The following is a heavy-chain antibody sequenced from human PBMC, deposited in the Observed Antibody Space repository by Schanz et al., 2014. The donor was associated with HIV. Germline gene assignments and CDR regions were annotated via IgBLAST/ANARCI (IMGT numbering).Heavy chain of an antibody. CDR2: MWYDESHK. V-gene: IGHV3-33*06. J-gene: IGHJ4*02. D-gene: IGHD6-13*01. Sequence: QVQLVESGGGVVQPGRSLRLSCTASGFTFSSSGMHWVRQAPGKGLEWVAAMWYDESHKGYADSVKGRFTISRDNSKNTLYLEMNSLRPEDTALYYCAKGYDWYTSSTGDYWGQGTLVTVSS. CDR1: GFTFSSSG. CDR3: AKGYDWYTSSTGDY.